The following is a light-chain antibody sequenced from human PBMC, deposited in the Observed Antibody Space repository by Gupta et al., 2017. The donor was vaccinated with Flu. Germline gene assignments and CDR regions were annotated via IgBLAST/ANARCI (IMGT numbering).Light chain of an antibody. Sequence: QSGLAPPPSVSWAPGQRHTLSRPWSSTKLGGRYDVQWYQQLPGTAPKLLIYDNNNQPSGVPDRLSGSKSGTSASLAITGLQAEDDADYYCQCYDSTVKGYVFGSATKVTVL. CDR1: STKLGGRYD. J-gene: IGLJ1*01. CDR3: QCYDSTVKGYV. V-gene: IGLV1-40*01. CDR2: DNN.